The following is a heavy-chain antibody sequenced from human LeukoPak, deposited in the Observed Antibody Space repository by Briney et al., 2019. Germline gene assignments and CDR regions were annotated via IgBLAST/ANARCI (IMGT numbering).Heavy chain of an antibody. J-gene: IGHJ6*02. V-gene: IGHV3-23*01. CDR2: ITNNNGKT. Sequence: GGSLRLSCVASGFAVGRFAMSWVRQVPGQGLEWLSSITNNNGKTYYADSVKGRFIISRDNSKNTLYLQMNSLRAEDTAVYYCAKDLTITIFGVVIKSHYYYGMDVWGQGTTVTVSS. D-gene: IGHD3-3*01. CDR3: AKDLTITIFGVVIKSHYYYGMDV. CDR1: GFAVGRFA.